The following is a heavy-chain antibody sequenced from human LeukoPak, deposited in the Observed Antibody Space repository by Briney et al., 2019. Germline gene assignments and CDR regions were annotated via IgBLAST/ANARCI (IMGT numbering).Heavy chain of an antibody. J-gene: IGHJ4*02. D-gene: IGHD5-18*01. CDR2: ISSSSSYI. V-gene: IGHV3-21*01. CDR3: ARDLGYSYGYFPIYYFDY. CDR1: GFTFSSYS. Sequence: GGSLRLSCAASGFTFSSYSMNWVRQAPGKGLEWVSSISSSSSYIHYADSVKGRFTISRDNAKNSLYLQMNSLRAEDTAVYYCARDLGYSYGYFPIYYFDYWGQGTLVTVSS.